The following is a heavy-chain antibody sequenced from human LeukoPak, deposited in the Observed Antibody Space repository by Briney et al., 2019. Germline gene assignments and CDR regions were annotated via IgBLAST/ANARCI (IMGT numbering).Heavy chain of an antibody. CDR2: ISWNSGNI. J-gene: IGHJ4*02. CDR1: GFTFDDYA. CDR3: AKGNRAVAGSFDY. V-gene: IGHV3-9*01. D-gene: IGHD6-19*01. Sequence: GRSLRLSCAASGFTFDDYAMHWVRQAPGKGLEWVSGISWNSGNIGFADSVKGRFTISRDNAKNSLYLQMNSLRAEDTALYYCAKGNRAVAGSFDYWGQGTLVTVSS.